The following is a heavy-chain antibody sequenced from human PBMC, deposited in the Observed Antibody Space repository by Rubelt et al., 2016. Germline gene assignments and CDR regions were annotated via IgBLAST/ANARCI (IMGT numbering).Heavy chain of an antibody. Sequence: GKGLGWVSVIYSGGSTYYADSVKGRFTISRDNSKNTLYLQMNSLRAEDTAVYYCARLADYYDSSGYYSSDYWGQGTLVTVSS. CDR3: ARLADYYDSSGYYSSDY. J-gene: IGHJ4*02. V-gene: IGHV3-66*02. D-gene: IGHD3-22*01. CDR2: IYSGGST.